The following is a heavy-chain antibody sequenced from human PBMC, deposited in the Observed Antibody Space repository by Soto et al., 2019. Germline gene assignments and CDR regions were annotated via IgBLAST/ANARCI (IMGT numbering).Heavy chain of an antibody. D-gene: IGHD3-22*01. Sequence: SETLSLTCAVSGYSISSGYYWGWLRQPPGKGLEWIGRIYHGGSTYYNPSLNSRVTLSIDMTNNHVSLILNSVTAADTAVYYCARVGPWVPYYYDSSPYTFENWFDPWGQGTLVTVSS. CDR3: ARVGPWVPYYYDSSPYTFENWFDP. V-gene: IGHV4-38-2*01. CDR1: GYSISSGYY. J-gene: IGHJ5*02. CDR2: IYHGGST.